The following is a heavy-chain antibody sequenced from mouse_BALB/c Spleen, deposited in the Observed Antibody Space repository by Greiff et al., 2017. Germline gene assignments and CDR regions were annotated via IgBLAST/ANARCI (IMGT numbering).Heavy chain of an antibody. CDR1: CYSFTGYY. D-gene: IGHD1-1*01. V-gene: IGHV1-31*01. CDR2: INPYNGAT. Sequence: VQLQQSGPELVKPGASVKISCKASCYSFTGYYMHWVKQSHVKSLEWIGRINPYNGATSYNQNFKDKASLTVDKSSSTAYMELHSLTSEDSAVYYCARIPFYYGSSYFDYWGQGTTLTVSS. J-gene: IGHJ2*01. CDR3: ARIPFYYGSSYFDY.